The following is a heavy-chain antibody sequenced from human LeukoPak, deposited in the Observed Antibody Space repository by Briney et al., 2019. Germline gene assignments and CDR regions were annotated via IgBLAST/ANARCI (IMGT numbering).Heavy chain of an antibody. CDR2: INHSGSA. J-gene: IGHJ4*02. V-gene: IGHV4-34*01. CDR1: GGSFSGYY. CDR3: ARGQGTVTTH. Sequence: TSETLSLTCAVYGGSFSGYYWTWIRQPPGKGLEWIGEINHSGSANYNPSLKSRVTISLDTSKNQFSLNLSSVTAADTAVYYCARGQGTVTTHWGQGTLVTVSS. D-gene: IGHD4-17*01.